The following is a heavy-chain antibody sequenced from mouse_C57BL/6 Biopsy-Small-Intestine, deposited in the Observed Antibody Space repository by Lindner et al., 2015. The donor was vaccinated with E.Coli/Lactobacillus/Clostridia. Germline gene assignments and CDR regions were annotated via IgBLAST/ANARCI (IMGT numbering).Heavy chain of an antibody. D-gene: IGHD2-1*01. Sequence: QLQESGPELVKPGASVKISCKASGYSFTDYNMNWVKQSNGKSLEWIGVITPNYGSTIYNQKFKGRATLTVDQSSSTAYMQLNSLTSEDSAVYYCARHGNYFDYWGQGTILTVSS. CDR1: GYSFTDYN. J-gene: IGHJ2*01. CDR2: ITPNYGST. CDR3: ARHGNYFDY. V-gene: IGHV1-39*01.